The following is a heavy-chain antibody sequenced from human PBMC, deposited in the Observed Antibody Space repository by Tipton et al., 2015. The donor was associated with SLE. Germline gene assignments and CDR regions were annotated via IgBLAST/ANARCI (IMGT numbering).Heavy chain of an antibody. V-gene: IGHV3-33*03. Sequence: SLRLSCVASGFNFCTYGMHWVRQAPGKGLEWVAVIWHDGTTKFYAESVKGRVTVSRDSSRNTLYLQLNSLRVEDTATYYCAKEYSGSHYYFDYWGQGTLVTVSS. CDR1: GFNFCTYG. CDR2: IWHDGTTK. J-gene: IGHJ4*02. CDR3: AKEYSGSHYYFDY. D-gene: IGHD1-26*01.